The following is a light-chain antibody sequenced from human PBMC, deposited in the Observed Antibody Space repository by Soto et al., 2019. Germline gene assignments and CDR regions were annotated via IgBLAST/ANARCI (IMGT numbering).Light chain of an antibody. CDR1: ALPKQY. J-gene: IGLJ1*01. CDR3: QSADSSGGFRGV. V-gene: IGLV3-25*02. Sequence: ELTQPPSVSVSPGQTARITCSGDALPKQYAYWYQQKPGQAPVLVIYRDSGRPSGIPERFSGSSSGTTVTLTISGVQAEDEADYYCQSADSSGGFRGVFGAGTKVTVL. CDR2: RDS.